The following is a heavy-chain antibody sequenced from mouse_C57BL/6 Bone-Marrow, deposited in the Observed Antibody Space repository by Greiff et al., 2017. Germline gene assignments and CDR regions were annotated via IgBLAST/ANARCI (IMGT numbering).Heavy chain of an antibody. D-gene: IGHD2-5*01. Sequence: VQLQQPGAELVMPGASVKLSCKASGYTFTSYWMHWVKQRPGQGLEWIGEIDPSDSYTNYNQKFKGKSTLTVDKSSSTAYMQLSSLTSEDSAVYYCASSNYGYFDVWGTGTTVTVSS. CDR1: GYTFTSYW. CDR2: IDPSDSYT. J-gene: IGHJ1*03. V-gene: IGHV1-69*01. CDR3: ASSNYGYFDV.